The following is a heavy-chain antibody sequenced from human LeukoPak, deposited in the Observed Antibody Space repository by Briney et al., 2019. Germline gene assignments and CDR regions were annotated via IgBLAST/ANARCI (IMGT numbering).Heavy chain of an antibody. Sequence: SETLSLTCTVSGGSISSYYWSWIRQPAGKGLEWIGRIYTSGSTNYNPSLKSRVTMPVDTSKNQFSLKLSSVTAADTAVYYCARGNGLWFGELLSYYYGMDVWGQGTTVTVSS. CDR2: IYTSGST. J-gene: IGHJ6*02. V-gene: IGHV4-4*07. CDR3: ARGNGLWFGELLSYYYGMDV. D-gene: IGHD3-10*01. CDR1: GGSISSYY.